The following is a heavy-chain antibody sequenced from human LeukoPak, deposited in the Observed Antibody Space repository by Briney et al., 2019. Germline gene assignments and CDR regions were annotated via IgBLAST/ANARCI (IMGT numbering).Heavy chain of an antibody. CDR2: ISGSNDNT. V-gene: IGHV3-23*01. CDR1: GFTFSNYA. Sequence: GGSLRLSCAASGFTFSNYAMSWVRQAPGKGLEWVSSISGSNDNTYYADSVKDRFTISRDNSKNTLSLQMSSLRAEDTAVYYCVRVAVAGNLNNWFDPWGQGTLVTVSS. CDR3: VRVAVAGNLNNWFDP. J-gene: IGHJ5*02. D-gene: IGHD6-19*01.